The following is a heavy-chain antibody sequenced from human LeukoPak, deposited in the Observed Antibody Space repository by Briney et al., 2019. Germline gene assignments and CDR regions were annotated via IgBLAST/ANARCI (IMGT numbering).Heavy chain of an antibody. Sequence: PSGTLSLTCTVSGGSISSYYWSWIRQPPGKGLEWIGYIYYSGSTNYNPSLKSRVTISVDTSKNQFSLKLSSVTAADTAVYYCARHGYYYDSSGTRTKGWFDPWGQGTLVTVSS. CDR1: GGSISSYY. J-gene: IGHJ5*02. V-gene: IGHV4-59*08. CDR3: ARHGYYYDSSGTRTKGWFDP. D-gene: IGHD3-22*01. CDR2: IYYSGST.